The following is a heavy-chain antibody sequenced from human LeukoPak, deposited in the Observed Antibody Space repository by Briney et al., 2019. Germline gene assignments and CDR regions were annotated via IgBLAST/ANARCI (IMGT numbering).Heavy chain of an antibody. Sequence: SGTLSLTCAVSGGSISSGNWWSWVRLPPGKGLEWIGEIYHSGSTYYNPSLKSRVTISVDTSKNQFSLKLSSVTAADTAVYYCARDVDWGPDYWGQGTLVTVSS. CDR3: ARDVDWGPDY. V-gene: IGHV4-4*02. CDR2: IYHSGST. J-gene: IGHJ4*02. D-gene: IGHD3-9*01. CDR1: GGSISSGNW.